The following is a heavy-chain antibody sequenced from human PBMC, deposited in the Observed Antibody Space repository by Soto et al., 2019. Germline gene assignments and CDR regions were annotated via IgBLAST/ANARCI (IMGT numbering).Heavy chain of an antibody. V-gene: IGHV3-23*01. CDR1: GFTFSSYA. CDR3: VKAVYLLDFDY. CDR2: ISGTGGNT. J-gene: IGHJ4*02. D-gene: IGHD1-20*01. Sequence: EVQLLESGGGLIQPGGSPRLSCAASGFTFSSYAMTWVRQAPEKGLEWVSTISGTGGNTYYADSVKGRFTISRDNSKNTVYLQMNSLRAEDTAVYYCVKAVYLLDFDYWGQGTLVTVSS.